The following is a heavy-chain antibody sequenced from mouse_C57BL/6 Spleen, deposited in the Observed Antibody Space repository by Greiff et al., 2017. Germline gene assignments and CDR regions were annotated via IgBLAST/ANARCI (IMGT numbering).Heavy chain of an antibody. CDR1: GFTFSDYG. CDR2: ISSGSSTI. CDR3: GRYTMDY. Sequence: EVQLVESGGGLVKPGGSLKLSCAASGFTFSDYGMHWVRQAPEKGLEWVAYISSGSSTIYYADTVKGRFTIARDNAKNTLFLQMTSLRSDDTAVYYCGRYTMDYWGQGTSVTVSS. J-gene: IGHJ4*01. V-gene: IGHV5-17*01.